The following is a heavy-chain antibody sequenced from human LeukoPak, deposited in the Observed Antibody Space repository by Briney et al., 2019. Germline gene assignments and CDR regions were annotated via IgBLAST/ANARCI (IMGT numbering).Heavy chain of an antibody. CDR2: ISYDGSNK. V-gene: IGHV3-30-3*01. Sequence: GGSLRLSCAASGFTFSSYAMHWVRQAPGEGLEWVAVISYDGSNKYYADSVKGRFTISRDNSKNTLYLQMNSLRAEDTAVYYCARDRRWEQWLVLSEYFQHWGQGTLVTVSS. J-gene: IGHJ1*01. CDR3: ARDRRWEQWLVLSEYFQH. D-gene: IGHD6-19*01. CDR1: GFTFSSYA.